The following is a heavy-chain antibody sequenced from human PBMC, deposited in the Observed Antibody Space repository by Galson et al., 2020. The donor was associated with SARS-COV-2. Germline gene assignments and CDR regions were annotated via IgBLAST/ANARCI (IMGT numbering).Heavy chain of an antibody. D-gene: IGHD6-13*01. CDR1: GGSISSSNW. CDR3: ARDSSSSWWYYLDY. CDR2: IYHSGST. J-gene: IGHJ4*02. Sequence: SETLSLTCAVSGGSISSSNWWSWVRQPPGKGLEWIGEIYHSGSTNYNPSLKSRVTISVDKSKNQFSLKLSSVTAADTAVYYCARDSSSSWWYYLDYWGQGTLVTVSS. V-gene: IGHV4-4*02.